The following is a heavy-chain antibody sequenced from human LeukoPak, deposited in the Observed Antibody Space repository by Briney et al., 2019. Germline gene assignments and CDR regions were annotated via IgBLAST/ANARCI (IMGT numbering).Heavy chain of an antibody. D-gene: IGHD2-15*01. CDR2: IWYDGSNK. V-gene: IGHV3-33*01. J-gene: IGHJ4*02. CDR3: ARDVAAAKFDY. CDR1: GFTFSSYG. Sequence: GRSLRLSCAASGFTFSSYGMHWVRQAPGKGLEWVAVIWYDGSNKYYADSVKGRFTISRDNSKNTLYLQMNSLRAEDTAVYYCARDVAAAKFDYWGQGTLVTVSS.